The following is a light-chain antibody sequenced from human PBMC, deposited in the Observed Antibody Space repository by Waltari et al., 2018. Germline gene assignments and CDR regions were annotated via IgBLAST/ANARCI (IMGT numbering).Light chain of an antibody. CDR1: SSDVGSYNL. Sequence: QSALTQPASVSGSPGQSITISCTGTSSDVGSYNLVSWYQQHPGKAPKLMFYEVSNRPSGVSNRFSGSKSGSTASLTISGLQVEDEADYYCSSYTSSSTVVFGGGTKLTVL. J-gene: IGLJ2*01. V-gene: IGLV2-14*02. CDR2: EVS. CDR3: SSYTSSSTVV.